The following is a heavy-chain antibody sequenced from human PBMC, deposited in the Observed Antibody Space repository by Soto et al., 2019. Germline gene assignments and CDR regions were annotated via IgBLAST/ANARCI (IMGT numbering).Heavy chain of an antibody. D-gene: IGHD2-15*01. CDR1: GGSISSYY. Sequence: SETLSLTCTVSGGSISSYYWSWIRQPPGKGLEWIGYIYYSGSTNYNPSLKSRVTISVDTSKNQFSLKLSSVTAADTAVYYCARLSAPYYFDYWGQGTLVTVSS. CDR3: ARLSAPYYFDY. CDR2: IYYSGST. J-gene: IGHJ4*02. V-gene: IGHV4-59*01.